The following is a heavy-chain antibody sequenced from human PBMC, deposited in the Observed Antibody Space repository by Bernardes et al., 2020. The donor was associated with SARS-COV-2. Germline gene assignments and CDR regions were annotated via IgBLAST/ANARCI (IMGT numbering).Heavy chain of an antibody. Sequence: SETLSLTCTVSGGSISNYYCSLIRQPPVKGLEWIAYIHYSGSTSYSPSLKSRVTISVDTSKNQFSLKLSSVTAADTAVYYCAREWSSFDYWGQGALVTVSS. V-gene: IGHV4-59*01. CDR2: IHYSGST. D-gene: IGHD1-26*01. CDR3: AREWSSFDY. CDR1: GGSISNYY. J-gene: IGHJ4*02.